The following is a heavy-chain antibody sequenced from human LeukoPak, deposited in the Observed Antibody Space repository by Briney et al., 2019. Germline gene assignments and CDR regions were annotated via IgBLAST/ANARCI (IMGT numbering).Heavy chain of an antibody. CDR3: ARVVPAAMLGRGYYFDY. V-gene: IGHV4-34*01. D-gene: IGHD2-2*01. CDR1: GGSFSGYY. CDR2: INHSGST. J-gene: IGHJ4*02. Sequence: SETLSLTCAVYGGSFSGYYWSWIRQPPGKGLEWIGEINHSGSTNYNPSLKSRVTISVDKSKNQFSLKLSSVTAADTAVYYCARVVPAAMLGRGYYFDYWGQGTLVTVSS.